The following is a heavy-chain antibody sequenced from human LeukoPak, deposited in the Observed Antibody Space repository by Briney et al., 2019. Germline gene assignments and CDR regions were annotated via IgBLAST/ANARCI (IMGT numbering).Heavy chain of an antibody. J-gene: IGHJ3*01. D-gene: IGHD1-26*01. V-gene: IGHV1-69*06. CDR2: IIPIFDRP. CDR3: ARDAQWELRAFDV. Sequence: SVKVSCEPIGGRFKSYGFSWVRQAPGQGLEWMGGIIPIFDRPNYAQKLEGRVTITADKSTNTTYMEISSLTSDDTAVYYCARDAQWELRAFDVWGRGTMVIVSS. CDR1: GGRFKSYG.